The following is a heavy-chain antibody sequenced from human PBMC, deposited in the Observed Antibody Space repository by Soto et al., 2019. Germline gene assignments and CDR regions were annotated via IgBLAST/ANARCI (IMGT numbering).Heavy chain of an antibody. Sequence: ASVKVSCKASGYTFTSYYMHWVRQAPGQGLEWMGIINPSGGSTSYAQKFQGRVTMTRDTSTSTVYMELSSLRSEDTAVYYCARDESDSSGYYHYRSDGFDPRGQGTLVTVSS. CDR2: INPSGGST. D-gene: IGHD3-22*01. CDR1: GYTFTSYY. V-gene: IGHV1-46*01. J-gene: IGHJ5*02. CDR3: ARDESDSSGYYHYRSDGFDP.